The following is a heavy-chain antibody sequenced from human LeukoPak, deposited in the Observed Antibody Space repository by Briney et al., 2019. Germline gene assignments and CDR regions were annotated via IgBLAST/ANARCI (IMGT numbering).Heavy chain of an antibody. D-gene: IGHD4-17*01. CDR1: GFSLSTTGMS. J-gene: IGHJ4*02. CDR2: IDWDSDK. V-gene: IGHV2-70*11. CDR3: ARRVTSNSFDY. Sequence: RESGPALVKPTQTLTLTCTFSGFSLSTTGMSAIWLRQPPGKALEWLARIDWDSDKYYSTSLKTRLTISKDTSKNQVVLTMTNMDPVDTATYYCARRVTSNSFDYWGQGTLVTVSS.